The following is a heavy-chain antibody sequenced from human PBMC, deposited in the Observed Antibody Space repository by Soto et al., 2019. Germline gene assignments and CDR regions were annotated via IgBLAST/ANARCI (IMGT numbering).Heavy chain of an antibody. CDR1: GDSVSSNSAA. Sequence: SQTLSLTCYISGDSVSSNSAAWNWIRQTPSRGLEWLGRTYYRSKWYSNYAISVKSRVTVNPDTFKNQFSLQLNSVTPEDTAVYYCARGSWDDVSGHYYMDVWGKGTTVTVSS. CDR2: TYYRSKWYS. CDR3: ARGSWDDVSGHYYMDV. V-gene: IGHV6-1*01. D-gene: IGHD1-1*01. J-gene: IGHJ6*03.